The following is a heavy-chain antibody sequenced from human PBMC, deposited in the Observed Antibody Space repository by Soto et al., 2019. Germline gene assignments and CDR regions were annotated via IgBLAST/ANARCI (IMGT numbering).Heavy chain of an antibody. CDR2: ITGGGST. D-gene: IGHD6-13*01. CDR3: AKDLLAAAGPLNY. Sequence: GGSLRLSCAASGFTFISYAMSWVRQAPGKGLEWVSGITGGGSTYYADSVKGRFTISRDKSTNTVYLQMNSLRAEDTVVYYCAKDLLAAAGPLNYWGQGTLVTVSS. V-gene: IGHV3-23*01. CDR1: GFTFISYA. J-gene: IGHJ4*02.